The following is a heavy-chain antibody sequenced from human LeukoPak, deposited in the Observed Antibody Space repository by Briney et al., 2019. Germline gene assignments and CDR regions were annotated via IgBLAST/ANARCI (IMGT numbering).Heavy chain of an antibody. J-gene: IGHJ4*02. Sequence: GGSLRLSCAASGFTFSSYAMSWVRQAPGKGLEWVSAISGSGGSTYYADSVKGRFTISRDNSKNTLYLRMNSLRAEDTAVYYCAKDGQQLVRTTFDYWGQGTLVTVSS. CDR1: GFTFSSYA. CDR2: ISGSGGST. V-gene: IGHV3-23*01. CDR3: AKDGQQLVRTTFDY. D-gene: IGHD6-13*01.